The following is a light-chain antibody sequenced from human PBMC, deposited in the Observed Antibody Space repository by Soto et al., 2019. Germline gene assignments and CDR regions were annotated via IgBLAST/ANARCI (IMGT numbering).Light chain of an antibody. V-gene: IGKV3-20*01. CDR3: QQYGSSST. CDR2: GAS. Sequence: EIVLTQSPGTLSLSPGERATLSCRASQSVSSSYLAWYQQKPGQAPRLLIYGASSRATVIPDRFSGSGSGTDFTLTISRLEPEDFAVYYCQQYGSSSTFGGGTKVEIK. J-gene: IGKJ4*01. CDR1: QSVSSSY.